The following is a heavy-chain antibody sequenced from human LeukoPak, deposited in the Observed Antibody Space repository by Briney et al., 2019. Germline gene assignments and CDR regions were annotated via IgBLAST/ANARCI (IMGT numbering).Heavy chain of an antibody. CDR2: ISGSGGST. CDR1: GFTFSSYA. J-gene: IGHJ4*02. V-gene: IGHV3-23*01. Sequence: PGGSLRLSCAASGFTFSSYAMSWVRQAPGKGLEWVSAISGSGGSTYYADSVKGRFTISRDNSKNTLYLQMNSLRAEDTAVYYCAKVPTAQRFGELLSPFYWGQGTLVTVSS. D-gene: IGHD3-10*01. CDR3: AKVPTAQRFGELLSPFY.